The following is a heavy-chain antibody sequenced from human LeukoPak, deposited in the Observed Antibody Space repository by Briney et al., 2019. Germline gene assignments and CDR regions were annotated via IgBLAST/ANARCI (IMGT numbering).Heavy chain of an antibody. V-gene: IGHV4-30-4*08. Sequence: SETLSLTCTVSGGSISSGDYYWSWIRQPPGKGLEWIGYIYYSGSTYYNPSLKSRVTISVDTSKNQFSLKLSSVTAADTAVYYCARQQHGRRAFDPWGQGTLVTVSS. D-gene: IGHD1-26*01. J-gene: IGHJ5*02. CDR2: IYYSGST. CDR3: ARQQHGRRAFDP. CDR1: GGSISSGDYY.